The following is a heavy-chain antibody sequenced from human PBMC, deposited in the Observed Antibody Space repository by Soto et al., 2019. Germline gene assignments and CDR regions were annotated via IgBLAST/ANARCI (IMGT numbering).Heavy chain of an antibody. V-gene: IGHV4-34*01. CDR1: GGSFSGYY. CDR3: ARDLGYCSGGSCYFSQKDAFDI. Sequence: SETLSLTCAVYGGSFSGYYWSWIRQPPGKGLEWIGEINHSGSTNYNPSLKSRVTISVDTSKNQFSLKLSSVTAADTAVYYCARDLGYCSGGSCYFSQKDAFDIWGQGTMVTVSS. CDR2: INHSGST. J-gene: IGHJ3*02. D-gene: IGHD2-15*01.